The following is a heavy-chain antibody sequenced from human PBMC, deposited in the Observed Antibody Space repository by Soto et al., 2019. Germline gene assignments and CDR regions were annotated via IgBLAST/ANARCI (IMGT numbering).Heavy chain of an antibody. CDR2: VKDGGHT. D-gene: IGHD5-12*01. V-gene: IGHV4-34*01. J-gene: IGHJ4*02. Sequence: SETLSLTCAVTGGFLSGYYWSWIRQPPGKGLEWIGEVKDGGHTNYSPSLRGRVTISSDTSNNQFSLRLNSVTAADTGVYYCARGQEGVVATHWDQGSLVTVS. CDR1: GGFLSGYY. CDR3: ARGQEGVVATH.